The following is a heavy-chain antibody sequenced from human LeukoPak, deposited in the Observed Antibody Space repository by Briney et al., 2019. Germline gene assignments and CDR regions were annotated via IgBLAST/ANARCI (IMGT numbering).Heavy chain of an antibody. V-gene: IGHV3-9*01. CDR1: GFTFDDYA. J-gene: IGHJ4*02. Sequence: GRSLRLSCAASGFTFDDYAMHWVRQAPGKGLEWVSGISWNSGSIGYADSVKGRFTISRDNAKNSLYLQMNSLRAEDTALYYCAKALDYGGNSALDYWGQGTLVTVSS. D-gene: IGHD4-17*01. CDR2: ISWNSGSI. CDR3: AKALDYGGNSALDY.